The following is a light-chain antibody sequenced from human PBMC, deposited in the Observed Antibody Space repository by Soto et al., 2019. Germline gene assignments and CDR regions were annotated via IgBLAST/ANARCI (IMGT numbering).Light chain of an antibody. Sequence: QSVLTQPASVSGSPGQSITISCTGTSSDVGAYNYVSWYLQHPGKAPKVMISDVSYRPSGVSNRCSGSKSGNTASLTIYGLQAEDEADYYCSSYTSSSTYVFGTGTKLTVL. CDR2: DVS. CDR3: SSYTSSSTYV. CDR1: SSDVGAYNY. V-gene: IGLV2-14*01. J-gene: IGLJ1*01.